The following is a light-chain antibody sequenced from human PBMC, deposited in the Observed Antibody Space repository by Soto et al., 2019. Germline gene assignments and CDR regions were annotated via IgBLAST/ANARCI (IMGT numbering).Light chain of an antibody. CDR3: QQRRT. CDR1: QSVSSY. J-gene: IGKJ1*01. CDR2: DAS. V-gene: IGKV3-11*01. Sequence: IVLTQSPATLSLSPGERATLSCRASQSVSSYLAWYQQKPGQAPRLLIYDASNRATGIPARFCVSGSGTDFTLTIGSLEPEDFAIYYCQQRRTFGQGTKVDIK.